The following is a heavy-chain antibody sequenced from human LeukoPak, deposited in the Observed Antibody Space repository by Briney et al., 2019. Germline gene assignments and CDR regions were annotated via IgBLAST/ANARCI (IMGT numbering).Heavy chain of an antibody. CDR2: INPSGGST. D-gene: IGHD2-2*03. V-gene: IGHV1-46*01. CDR1: GYTFTSYY. Sequence: ASVKVSCKASGYTFTSYYMHWVRQAPGQGLEWMGIINPSGGSTSYAQKFQGRVTITADESTSTAYMELSSLRSEDTAVYYCARDVDIGIFDYWGQGTLVTVSS. J-gene: IGHJ4*02. CDR3: ARDVDIGIFDY.